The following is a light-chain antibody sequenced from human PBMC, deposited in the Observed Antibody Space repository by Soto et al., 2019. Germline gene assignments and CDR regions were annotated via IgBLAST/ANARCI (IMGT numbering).Light chain of an antibody. J-gene: IGKJ4*01. Sequence: QMTRSLSSVSPSVGHRVALVSRASQSVNIYLNWYQQKPGKAPKLLIYSASTLQSGVPSRFSGSGSETEFSLTIRALQPEDFATYYCQQLSRYPLTFGGGTKVDIK. V-gene: IGKV1-39*01. CDR2: SAS. CDR3: QQLSRYPLT. CDR1: QSVNIY.